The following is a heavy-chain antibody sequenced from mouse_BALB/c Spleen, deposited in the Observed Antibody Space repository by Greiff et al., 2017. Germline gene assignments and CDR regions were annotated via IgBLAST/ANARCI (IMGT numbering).Heavy chain of an antibody. D-gene: IGHD2-1*01. Sequence: EVMLVESGGGLVKPGGSLKLSCAASGFTFSDYYMYWVRQTPEKRLEWVATISDGGSYTYYPDSVKGRFTISRDNAKNNLYLQMSSLKSEDTAMYYCARDNGNYRYAMDYWGQGTSVTVSS. CDR3: ARDNGNYRYAMDY. CDR2: ISDGGSYT. V-gene: IGHV5-4*02. J-gene: IGHJ4*01. CDR1: GFTFSDYY.